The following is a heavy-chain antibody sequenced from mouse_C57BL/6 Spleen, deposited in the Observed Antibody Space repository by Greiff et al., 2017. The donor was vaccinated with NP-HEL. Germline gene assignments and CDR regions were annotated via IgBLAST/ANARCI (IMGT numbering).Heavy chain of an antibody. D-gene: IGHD2-4*01. V-gene: IGHV7-3*01. CDR3: ARSYIFFDYDWYFDV. J-gene: IGHJ1*03. CDR1: GFTFTDYY. Sequence: DVKLVESGGGLVQPGGSLSLSCAASGFTFTDYYMSWVRQPPGKALEWLGFIRNKANGYTTEYSASVKGRFTISRDNSQSILYLQMNALRAEDSATYYCARSYIFFDYDWYFDVWGTGTTVTVSS. CDR2: IRNKANGYTT.